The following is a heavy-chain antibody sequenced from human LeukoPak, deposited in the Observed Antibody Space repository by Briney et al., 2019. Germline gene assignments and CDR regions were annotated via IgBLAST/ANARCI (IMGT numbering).Heavy chain of an antibody. V-gene: IGHV6-1*01. D-gene: IGHD6-13*01. Sequence: SQTLSLTCAISGDSVSSNNAAWTWIRQSPSRGLEWLGRTYYRSRWFSAYAPSVRSRITIKPDTSKNQFTLQLNSVTPEDTAVYYCVRARGYLENWGQGTLVTVSS. CDR2: TYYRSRWFS. J-gene: IGHJ4*02. CDR3: VRARGYLEN. CDR1: GDSVSSNNAA.